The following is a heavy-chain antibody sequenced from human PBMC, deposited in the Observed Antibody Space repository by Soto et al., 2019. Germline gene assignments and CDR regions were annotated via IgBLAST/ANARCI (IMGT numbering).Heavy chain of an antibody. CDR2: ISGSGGNT. CDR1: GFTFSSYA. CDR3: AKGSYVSGWYCDY. Sequence: GGSLRLSCAASGFTFSSYAMSWVRQAPGKGLEWVSVISGSGGNTYYADSVKGRFTISRDNSKNTLYLQMNSLTAEDTAVYYCAKGSYVSGWYCDYWGQGTLVTVSS. D-gene: IGHD6-19*01. V-gene: IGHV3-23*01. J-gene: IGHJ4*02.